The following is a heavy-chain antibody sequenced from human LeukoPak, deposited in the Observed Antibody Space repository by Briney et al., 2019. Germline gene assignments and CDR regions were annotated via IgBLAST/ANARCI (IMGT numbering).Heavy chain of an antibody. CDR2: ISSSSSYI. D-gene: IGHD4-23*01. V-gene: IGHV3-21*01. CDR1: GFTFSSYS. Sequence: GGSLRLSCAASGFTFSSYSMNWVRQAPGKGLEWVSSISSSSSYIYYADSVKGRFTIPRDNAKNSLYLQMNSLRAEDTAVYYCARGRTNSGWFDPWGQGTLVTVSS. J-gene: IGHJ5*02. CDR3: ARGRTNSGWFDP.